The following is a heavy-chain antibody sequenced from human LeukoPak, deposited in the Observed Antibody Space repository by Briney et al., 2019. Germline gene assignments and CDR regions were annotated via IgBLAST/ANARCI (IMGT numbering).Heavy chain of an antibody. CDR3: ARETRRVAFDP. J-gene: IGHJ5*02. D-gene: IGHD1-7*01. CDR1: GGSFSGYY. CDR2: INHSGST. V-gene: IGHV4-34*01. Sequence: PSETLSLTCAVYGGSFSGYYWSWIRQPPGKGLEWIGEINHSGSTNYNPSLKSRVTISVDTSKNQFSLKLSSVTAADTAVYYCARETRRVAFDPWGQGTLVTVSS.